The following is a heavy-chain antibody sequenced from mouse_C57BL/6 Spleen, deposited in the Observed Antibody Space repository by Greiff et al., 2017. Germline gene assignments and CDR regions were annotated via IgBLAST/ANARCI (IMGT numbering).Heavy chain of an antibody. Sequence: DVQLQESGGDLVKPGGSLKLSCAASGFTFSSYGMSWVRQTPDKRLEWVATISSGGSYTYYPDSVKGRFTISRDNAKNTLYLQMSSLKSEDTAMYYCARQTTVVATRYYFDYWGQGTTLTVSS. V-gene: IGHV5-6*01. J-gene: IGHJ2*01. CDR1: GFTFSSYG. D-gene: IGHD1-1*01. CDR2: ISSGGSYT. CDR3: ARQTTVVATRYYFDY.